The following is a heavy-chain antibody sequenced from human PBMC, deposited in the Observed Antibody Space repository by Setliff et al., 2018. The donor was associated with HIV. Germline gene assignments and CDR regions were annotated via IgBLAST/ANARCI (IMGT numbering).Heavy chain of an antibody. CDR1: GFTVSTYY. V-gene: IGHV3-66*02. CDR2: IYSDGST. CDR3: ARLRLYNSALDY. Sequence: PRGSLRLSCAASGFTVSTYYMSWVRQAPGKGLEWVSTIYSDGSTYHADSVNGRFTLSRDISENALYLQIDSLRPEDTAVYYCARLRLYNSALDYWGQGTLVTVSS. D-gene: IGHD3-10*01. J-gene: IGHJ4*02.